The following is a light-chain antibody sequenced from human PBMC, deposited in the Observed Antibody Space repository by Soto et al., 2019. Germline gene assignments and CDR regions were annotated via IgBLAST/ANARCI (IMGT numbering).Light chain of an antibody. CDR3: QHSYGNPRT. V-gene: IGKV1-39*01. CDR2: AVS. Sequence: DIQMTQSPSSLSASVGDRVTITCRASQSISTYLNWYQHKPGKAPKVLIYAVSSLQSGVPSRFSGSGSGTDFTLTITSLKPEDSATYYCQHSYGNPRTLGQGTKVDSK. CDR1: QSISTY. J-gene: IGKJ1*01.